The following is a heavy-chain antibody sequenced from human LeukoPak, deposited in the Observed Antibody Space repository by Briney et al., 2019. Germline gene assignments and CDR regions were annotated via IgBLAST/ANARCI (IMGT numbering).Heavy chain of an antibody. J-gene: IGHJ4*02. CDR1: GGSISSYH. D-gene: IGHD2-21*01. Sequence: SETLSLTCTVSGGSISSYHWSWIRQRPGQGLEWIAYIYYSGSTNYNPSLKSRVTISVDTSKNQFSLKLSSVTAADTAVYYCARDPGDCGGDCPSFFDYWGQGTLVTVSS. CDR2: IYYSGST. V-gene: IGHV4-59*01. CDR3: ARDPGDCGGDCPSFFDY.